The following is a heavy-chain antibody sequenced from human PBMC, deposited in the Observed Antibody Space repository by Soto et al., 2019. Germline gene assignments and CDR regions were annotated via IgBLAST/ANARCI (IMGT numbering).Heavy chain of an antibody. J-gene: IGHJ5*02. CDR2: IYTSGST. Sequence: PSETLSLTGTVSGGSLSSYYWSWIRQPAGKGLEWIGRIYTSGSTNYNPSLKSRVTMSVDTSKNQFSLKLSSVTAADTAVYYCARVRADFWSGYHTNWFDPWGQGTLVTVSS. CDR1: GGSLSSYY. V-gene: IGHV4-4*07. D-gene: IGHD3-3*01. CDR3: ARVRADFWSGYHTNWFDP.